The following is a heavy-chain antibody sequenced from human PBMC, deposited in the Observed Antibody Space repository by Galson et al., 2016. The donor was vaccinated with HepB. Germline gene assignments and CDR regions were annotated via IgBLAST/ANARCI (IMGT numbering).Heavy chain of an antibody. Sequence: TLSLTCTVSGGPMSTGDYYRSWIRQPPGKGLEWIGHIYYSGSTYYNRSLKSRVTISVDTSKNQFSPKLSSVTAADTAVYYCAYTYYYDSSGYSPFDNWGQGTLVTVSS. J-gene: IGHJ4*02. D-gene: IGHD3-22*01. V-gene: IGHV4-30-4*01. CDR1: GGPMSTGDYY. CDR3: AYTYYYDSSGYSPFDN. CDR2: IYYSGST.